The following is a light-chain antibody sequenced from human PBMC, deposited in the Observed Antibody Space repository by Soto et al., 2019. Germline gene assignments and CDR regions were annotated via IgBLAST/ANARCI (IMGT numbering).Light chain of an antibody. CDR1: SSNIGRNT. Sequence: QSVLTQPPSASETPGQRVTISCSGSSSNIGRNTVNWYQHLPGTAPKLLIYSDNQRPSGVPDRFSGSKSGTSASLAISGLRSEDDADYYCAAWDDSLSVVLFVGGTKVTVL. V-gene: IGLV1-44*01. CDR2: SDN. J-gene: IGLJ2*01. CDR3: AAWDDSLSVVL.